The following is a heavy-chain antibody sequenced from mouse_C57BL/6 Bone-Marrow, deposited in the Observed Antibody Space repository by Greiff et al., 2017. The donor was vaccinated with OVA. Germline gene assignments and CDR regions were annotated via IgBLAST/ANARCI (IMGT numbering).Heavy chain of an antibody. CDR3: TKLLDAYGH. V-gene: IGHV5-9-1*02. J-gene: IGHJ4*01. D-gene: IGHD1-1*01. Sequence: EVQLVESGEGLVKPGGSLKLSCAASGFTFSSYAMSWVRQTPEKRLEWVAYISSGGDYIYYADTVKGRFNISRDNARNTLYLQMSNLKSEEPAMYYLTKLLDAYGHWGQGTSVTVSS. CDR2: ISSGGDYI. CDR1: GFTFSSYA.